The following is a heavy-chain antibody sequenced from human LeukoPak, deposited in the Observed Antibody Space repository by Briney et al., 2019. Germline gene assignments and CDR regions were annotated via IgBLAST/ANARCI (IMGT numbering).Heavy chain of an antibody. D-gene: IGHD6-19*01. V-gene: IGHV3-11*01. Sequence: GGSLGLSCAASGFTFSDYNMGWMRQAPGKGLEWVSYTRNSDNNMFYADSVKGRFTISRDNAKYSVYLQMNSLRAEDTAVYYCARGSSGWNDNFDYWGQGTLVTVSS. J-gene: IGHJ4*02. CDR1: GFTFSDYN. CDR3: ARGSSGWNDNFDY. CDR2: TRNSDNNM.